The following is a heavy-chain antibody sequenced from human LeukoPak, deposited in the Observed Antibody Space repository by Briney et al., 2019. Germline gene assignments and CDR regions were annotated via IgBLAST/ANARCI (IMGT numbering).Heavy chain of an antibody. D-gene: IGHD6-6*01. J-gene: IGHJ6*02. Sequence: TLSLTCTVSGGSISSGGYYWSWIRQHPGKGLEWIGYIYYSGSTYYNPSLKSRVTISVDTSKNQFSQKLSSVTAADTAVYYCARESPRQLVPLDVWGQGTTVTVSS. CDR3: ARESPRQLVPLDV. V-gene: IGHV4-31*03. CDR1: GGSISSGGYY. CDR2: IYYSGST.